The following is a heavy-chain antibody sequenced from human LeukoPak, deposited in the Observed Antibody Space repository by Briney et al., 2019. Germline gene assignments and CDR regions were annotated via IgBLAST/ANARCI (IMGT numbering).Heavy chain of an antibody. CDR2: ISSSGSTI. CDR1: GFTFSSYN. V-gene: IGHV3-48*01. CDR3: ARDFLKDTK. Sequence: GGSLRLSCAASGFTFSSYNMNWVRQAPGKGLEWISYISSSGSTIYYVDSVKGRFTISRDNARNSLYLQMNSLRAEDTAVYYCARDFLKDTKWGQGTLVTVSS. D-gene: IGHD2-15*01. J-gene: IGHJ4*02.